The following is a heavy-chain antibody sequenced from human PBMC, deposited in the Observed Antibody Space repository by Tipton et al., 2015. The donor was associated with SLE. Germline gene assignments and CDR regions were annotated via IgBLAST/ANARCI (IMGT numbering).Heavy chain of an antibody. CDR1: GDSISTTSDY. V-gene: IGHV4-61*01. Sequence: TLSLTCTVSGDSISTTSDYWTWIRQPPVKGLEWIGYIYYSGTTNYNPPLKSRVTISVDTSKNQFSLKVNSLTAADTAVYYCARVGKYTDSDGYYLYYFDYWGQGTLVTVSS. CDR2: IYYSGTT. D-gene: IGHD3-22*01. J-gene: IGHJ4*02. CDR3: ARVGKYTDSDGYYLYYFDY.